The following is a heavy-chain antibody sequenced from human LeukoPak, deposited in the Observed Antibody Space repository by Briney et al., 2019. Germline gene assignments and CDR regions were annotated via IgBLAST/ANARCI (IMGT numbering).Heavy chain of an antibody. CDR3: AREGVVVTAPGDAFDI. CDR1: GRSLSSSSYY. J-gene: IGHJ3*02. V-gene: IGHV4-39*07. Sequence: SETLSLTCTVSGRSLSSSSYYWGWLRQPPGRGLEGIGSIYYSGSTYYNPSLKSRVTISVDTSKNQFSLKLSSVTAADTAVYYCAREGVVVTAPGDAFDIWGQATMVTVS. D-gene: IGHD2-21*02. CDR2: IYYSGST.